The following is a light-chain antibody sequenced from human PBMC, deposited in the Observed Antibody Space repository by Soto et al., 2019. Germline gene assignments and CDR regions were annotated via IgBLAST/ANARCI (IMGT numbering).Light chain of an antibody. CDR2: DVS. CDR3: SSYTTSNTYG. V-gene: IGLV2-18*02. J-gene: IGLJ1*01. Sequence: QSVLTQPPSVSGSPGQSVTISCTGTSADVGIYNRVAWYQQPPGTSPKLVICDVSNRPSGVPDRFSGSKSGSTASLTISWLQAEDEADYYCSSYTTSNTYGFGTGTKVTVL. CDR1: SADVGIYNR.